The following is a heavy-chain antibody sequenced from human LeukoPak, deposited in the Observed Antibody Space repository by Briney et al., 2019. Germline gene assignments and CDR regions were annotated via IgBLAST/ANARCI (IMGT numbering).Heavy chain of an antibody. J-gene: IGHJ4*02. V-gene: IGHV3-43*01. CDR3: AREIQAPGKTLDY. Sequence: SGGSLRLSCAASGFTFDDYTMHWVRQAPGKGLEWVSLISWDGGSTYYADSVKGRFTISRDNAKNTLYLQMNSLRAEDTAIYYCAREIQAPGKTLDYWGQGALVTVSS. CDR2: ISWDGGST. CDR1: GFTFDDYT.